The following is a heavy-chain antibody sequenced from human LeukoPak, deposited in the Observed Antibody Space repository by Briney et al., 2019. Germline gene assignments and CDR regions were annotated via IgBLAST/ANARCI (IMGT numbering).Heavy chain of an antibody. J-gene: IGHJ4*01. CDR1: GFTFSSYA. V-gene: IGHV3-23*01. CDR3: AKHRILRGVIRDYYFDD. CDR2: ISGSGGST. D-gene: IGHD3-10*01. Sequence: GGSLRLSCGASGFTFSSYAMSWVRQAPGKGLEWVSGISGSGGSTYYADSVKGRFTISRHNFKNMVYLQMNTLRAEDTALHYCAKHRILRGVIRDYYFDDWGQGTQVTVSS.